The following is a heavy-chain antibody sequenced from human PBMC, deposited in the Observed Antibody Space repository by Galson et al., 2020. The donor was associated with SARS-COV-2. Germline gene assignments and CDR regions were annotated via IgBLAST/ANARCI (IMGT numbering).Heavy chain of an antibody. Sequence: SQTLSLTCTVSGYSVSTTNYWGWVRQPPGRGLEWIGSVYPSGTTYYNPSLKSRVTISVDTSKNQFSLRLDSVTAADTALYYCARQGVNMIVLVTVPGWYFDLWGRGTLVSVSS. V-gene: IGHV4-38-2*02. D-gene: IGHD3-22*01. J-gene: IGHJ2*01. CDR3: ARQGVNMIVLVTVPGWYFDL. CDR1: GYSVSTTNY. CDR2: VYPSGTT.